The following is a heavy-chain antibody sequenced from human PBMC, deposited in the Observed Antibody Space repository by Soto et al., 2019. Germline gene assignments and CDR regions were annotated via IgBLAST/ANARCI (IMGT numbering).Heavy chain of an antibody. V-gene: IGHV4-30-2*01. Sequence: LSLTCAVSGGSITNSVFAWTWIRQPLGKRLEWIGYIFPSGTTYYNPSLKSRVTISIDRTNNHFSLNLTSVTAADTAVYYCARGVSYHDFWSAYYTVWGQGILVTVSS. J-gene: IGHJ4*02. D-gene: IGHD3-3*01. CDR1: GGSITNSVFA. CDR2: IFPSGTT. CDR3: ARGVSYHDFWSAYYTV.